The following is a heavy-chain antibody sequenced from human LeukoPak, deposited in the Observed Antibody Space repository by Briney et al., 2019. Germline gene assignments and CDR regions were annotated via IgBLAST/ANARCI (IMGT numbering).Heavy chain of an antibody. J-gene: IGHJ4*02. D-gene: IGHD2-2*01. CDR2: ISYDGSNK. Sequence: GGSLRLSCAASGFTFSSYGMHWVRQAPVKGLEWVAVISYDGSNKYYADSVKGRFTISRDNSKNTLYLQMNSLRAEDTAVYYFVKDRSSSWAFDYWGQGTLVTVSS. V-gene: IGHV3-30*18. CDR1: GFTFSSYG. CDR3: VKDRSSSWAFDY.